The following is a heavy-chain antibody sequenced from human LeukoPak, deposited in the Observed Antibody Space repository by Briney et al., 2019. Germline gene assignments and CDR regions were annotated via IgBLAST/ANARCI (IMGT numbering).Heavy chain of an antibody. D-gene: IGHD3-3*01. V-gene: IGHV3-23*01. CDR1: RFIFSSYG. CDR3: AKDGGGSLEWLPPMDV. CDR2: ISGSGGST. J-gene: IGHJ6*02. Sequence: GGSLRLSCAASRFIFSSYGMSWVRQAPGRGLEWVSAISGSGGSTYYADSVKGRFTISRDNSKNTLYLQMNSLRAEDTAVYYCAKDGGGSLEWLPPMDVWGQGTMVTVS.